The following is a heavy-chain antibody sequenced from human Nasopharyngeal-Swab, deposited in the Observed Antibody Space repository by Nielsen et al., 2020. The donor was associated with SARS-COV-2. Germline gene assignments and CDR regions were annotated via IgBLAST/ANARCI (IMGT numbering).Heavy chain of an antibody. Sequence: SVKVSCKASGYTFTSYDINWVRQATGQGLEWMGGIIPIFGTANYAQKFQGRVTITADESTSTAYMELSSLRSEDTAVYYCARDRGAVARNYYYYGMDVWGQGTTVTVSS. V-gene: IGHV1-69*13. CDR3: ARDRGAVARNYYYYGMDV. CDR1: GYTFTSYD. D-gene: IGHD6-19*01. J-gene: IGHJ6*02. CDR2: IIPIFGTA.